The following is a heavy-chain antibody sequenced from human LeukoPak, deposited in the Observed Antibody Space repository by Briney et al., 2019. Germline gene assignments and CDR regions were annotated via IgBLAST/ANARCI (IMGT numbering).Heavy chain of an antibody. D-gene: IGHD6-6*01. Sequence: GASVKVSCKASGYTFTGYYMHWVRQAPGQGLEWMGWINPNSGGTNYAQKFQGRVTMTRDTSISTAYMELSRLRSDDTAVYYCARGLGVSFIAARPSLYYWGQGTLVTVSS. CDR1: GYTFTGYY. CDR2: INPNSGGT. V-gene: IGHV1-2*02. CDR3: ARGLGVSFIAARPSLYY. J-gene: IGHJ4*02.